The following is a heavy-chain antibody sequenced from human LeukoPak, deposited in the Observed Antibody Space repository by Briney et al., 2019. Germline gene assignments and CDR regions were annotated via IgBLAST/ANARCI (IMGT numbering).Heavy chain of an antibody. Sequence: PGGSLRLSCLPSGFTVSSTYMSWVRQAPGKGLEWVSVTYSGGSTYYADSVKGRCTISRDNSKNTLYLQMNSLRGEDTAVYYCASGIRAFDNWGQGTLVTVSA. V-gene: IGHV3-66*01. J-gene: IGHJ4*02. CDR2: TYSGGST. CDR3: ASGIRAFDN. D-gene: IGHD1-26*01. CDR1: GFTVSSTY.